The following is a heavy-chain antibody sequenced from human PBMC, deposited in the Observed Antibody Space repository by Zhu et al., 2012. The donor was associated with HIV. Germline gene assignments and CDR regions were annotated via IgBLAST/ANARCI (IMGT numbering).Heavy chain of an antibody. CDR3: ARRRPNRYYYDSSGYYPYFDY. CDR2: INHSGST. Sequence: QVQLQQWGAGLLKPSETLSLTCAVYGGSFSGYYWSWIRQPPGKGLEWIGEINHSGSTNYNPSLKSRVTISVDTSKNQFSLKLSSVTAADTAVYYCARRRPNRYYYDSSGYYPYFDYWGQGTLVTVSS. J-gene: IGHJ4*02. V-gene: IGHV4-34*01. CDR1: GGSFSGYY. D-gene: IGHD3-22*01.